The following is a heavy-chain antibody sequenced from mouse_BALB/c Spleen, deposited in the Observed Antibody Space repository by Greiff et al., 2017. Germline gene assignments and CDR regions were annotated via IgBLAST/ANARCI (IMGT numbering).Heavy chain of an antibody. D-gene: IGHD3-2*01. V-gene: IGHV5-4*02. CDR2: ISDGGSYT. CDR3: ARAETARASMDY. Sequence: DVHLVESGGGLVKPGGSLKLSCAASGFTFSDYYMYWVRQTPEKRLEWVATISDGGSYTYYPDSVKGRFTISRDNAKNNLYLQMSSLKSEDTAMYYCARAETARASMDYWGQGTSVTVSS. CDR1: GFTFSDYY. J-gene: IGHJ4*01.